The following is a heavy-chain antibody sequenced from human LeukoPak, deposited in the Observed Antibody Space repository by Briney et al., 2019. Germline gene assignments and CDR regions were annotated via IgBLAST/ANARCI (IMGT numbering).Heavy chain of an antibody. V-gene: IGHV3-23*01. CDR2: INGSGGST. CDR1: GFIFSSYS. Sequence: GGPLRLSCAASGFIFSSYSMSWVRQTPGKGLEWVSAINGSGGSTYYADSLKGRFSISRDNSKNTLYLQMNSLRAEDTAVYYCAKGRSTSCYDAFDIWGQGTMVTVSS. D-gene: IGHD2-2*01. CDR3: AKGRSTSCYDAFDI. J-gene: IGHJ3*02.